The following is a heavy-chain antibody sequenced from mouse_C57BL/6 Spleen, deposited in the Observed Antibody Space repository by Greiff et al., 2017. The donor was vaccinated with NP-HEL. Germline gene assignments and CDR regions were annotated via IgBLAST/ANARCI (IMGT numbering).Heavy chain of an antibody. D-gene: IGHD1-1*01. J-gene: IGHJ1*03. CDR2: IYPRSGNT. Sequence: QVQLQQSGAELARPGASVKLSCKASGYTFTSYGISWVKQRTGQGLEWIGEIYPRSGNTYYNEKFKGKATLTADKSSSTAYMQLKSLTSEDSAVYYCARRDYYGSSHYFDVWGTGTTVTVSS. CDR1: GYTFTSYG. CDR3: ARRDYYGSSHYFDV. V-gene: IGHV1-81*01.